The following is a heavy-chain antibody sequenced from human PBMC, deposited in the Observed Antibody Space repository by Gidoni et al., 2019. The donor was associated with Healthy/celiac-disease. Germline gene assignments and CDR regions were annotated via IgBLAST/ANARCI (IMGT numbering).Heavy chain of an antibody. V-gene: IGHV4-31*03. J-gene: IGHJ4*02. D-gene: IGHD3-22*01. Sequence: QVQLQESGPGLVKPSQTLSLTCTVSGGSISSGGDYWSWIRQHPGKGLEWIGYIYYSGSTYYNPSLKSRVTISVDTSKNQFSLKLSSVTAADTAVYYCATRIPHYYDSSGFDYWGQGTLVTVSS. CDR1: GGSISSGGDY. CDR3: ATRIPHYYDSSGFDY. CDR2: IYYSGST.